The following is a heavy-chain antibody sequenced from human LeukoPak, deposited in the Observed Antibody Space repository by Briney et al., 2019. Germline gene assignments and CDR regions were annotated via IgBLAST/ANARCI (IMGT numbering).Heavy chain of an antibody. CDR2: ISGSGGST. CDR3: AKERYGSGSYYNVSMDV. Sequence: GGSLRLSCAASGFTFSSYAMSWVRQAPGKGLEWVSAISGSGGSTYYADSVKGRFTISRDNSKNTLYLQMNSLRAEDTAVYYCAKERYGSGSYYNVSMDVWGQGTTVTVSS. V-gene: IGHV3-23*01. CDR1: GFTFSSYA. J-gene: IGHJ6*02. D-gene: IGHD3-10*01.